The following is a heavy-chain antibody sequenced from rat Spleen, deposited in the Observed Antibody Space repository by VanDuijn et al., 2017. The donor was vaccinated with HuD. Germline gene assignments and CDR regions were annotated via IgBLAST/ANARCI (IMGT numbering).Heavy chain of an antibody. J-gene: IGHJ4*01. V-gene: IGHV2-1*01. D-gene: IGHD5-1*01. CDR2: MWRSGST. CDR3: TRAPGTGYVMDA. Sequence: QVQLKESGPGLVQPSQTLSLTCTVSGLSLTSNSVHWVRQPPGKGLEWMGVMWRSGSTEYNSGLKSRLSISRDTSKSQVFLKMNSLQTEDTAIYYCTRAPGTGYVMDAWGQGTTVTVSS. CDR1: GLSLTSNS.